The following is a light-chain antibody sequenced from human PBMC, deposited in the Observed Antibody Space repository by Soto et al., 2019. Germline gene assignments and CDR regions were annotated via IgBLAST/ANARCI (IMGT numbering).Light chain of an antibody. Sequence: EIVMTQSPATLSVSPGERATLSCRASQSVRSNLAWYQQKPGQAPRLLIYGASTRATDIPARFSGSGSGTEFTLTISILQPEDFAIYYCHQYNNWPPYTFGQGTKLETK. V-gene: IGKV3-15*01. CDR2: GAS. J-gene: IGKJ2*01. CDR3: HQYNNWPPYT. CDR1: QSVRSN.